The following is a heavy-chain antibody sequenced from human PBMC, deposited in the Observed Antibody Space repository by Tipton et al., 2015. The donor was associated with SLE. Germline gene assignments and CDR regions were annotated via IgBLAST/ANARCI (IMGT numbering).Heavy chain of an antibody. J-gene: IGHJ4*02. CDR2: VYYTGNT. D-gene: IGHD3-22*01. CDR3: ARDEYRYDATGYHLLGHFDF. V-gene: IGHV4-39*07. Sequence: WVRQAPGKGLEWVGTVYYTGNTFYNPSLKSRATISVDTSKNQFSLKLSSVTAADTAVYYCARDEYRYDATGYHLLGHFDFWGQGTLVTVSS.